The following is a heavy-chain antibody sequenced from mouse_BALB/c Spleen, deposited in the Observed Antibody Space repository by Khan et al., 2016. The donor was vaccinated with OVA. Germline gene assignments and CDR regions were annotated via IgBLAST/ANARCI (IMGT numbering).Heavy chain of an antibody. CDR1: GYIFTSYY. CDR3: TRKDYYGSSHRYFDV. Sequence: QVQLKQSGAELLKPGASVQLSCKASGYIFTSYYMYWVKQRPGQGLEWIGEINPSNGGTNFNEKFKSKATLTVDKLSSTAYMQLSSLTSEDSAVYYCTRKDYYGSSHRYFDVWGAGTTVTVSS. V-gene: IGHV1S81*02. D-gene: IGHD1-1*01. CDR2: INPSNGGT. J-gene: IGHJ1*01.